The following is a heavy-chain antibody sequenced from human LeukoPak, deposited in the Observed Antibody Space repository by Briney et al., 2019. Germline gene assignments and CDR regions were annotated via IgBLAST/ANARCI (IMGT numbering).Heavy chain of an antibody. D-gene: IGHD3-10*01. CDR1: GFTFSTYW. CDR3: ARVHSRTYYNWFDP. Sequence: GGSLRLSCAASGFTFSTYWMSWVRQAPEKGLEWVANIKQDGSEKYYVDSVKGRFTISRDNAKNSLYLQMDSLRAEDTAVYYCARVHSRTYYNWFDPWGQGTLVTVSS. J-gene: IGHJ5*02. CDR2: IKQDGSEK. V-gene: IGHV3-7*04.